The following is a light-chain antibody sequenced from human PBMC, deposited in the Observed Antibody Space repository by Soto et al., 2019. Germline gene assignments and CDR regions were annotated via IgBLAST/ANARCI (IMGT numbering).Light chain of an antibody. CDR1: QNIIKY. Sequence: DIQMTQSPSSLSASVGDRVTITCRTSQNIIKYLNWYQQKPGKAPKFLIYGASTLQTGVPSRFSGGGSGTDFTITISSLQPEDFAPYYCQQTYTTPYTFGQGTKLHIK. V-gene: IGKV1-39*01. CDR3: QQTYTTPYT. CDR2: GAS. J-gene: IGKJ2*01.